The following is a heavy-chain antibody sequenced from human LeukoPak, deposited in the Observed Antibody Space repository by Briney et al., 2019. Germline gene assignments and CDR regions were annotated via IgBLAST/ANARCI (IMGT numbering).Heavy chain of an antibody. Sequence: ASVKVSCKASGYTFTSHYMHWVRQAPGQGLEWMGIINPSGGSTSYAQKFQGRVTMTRDTSTSTVYMELSSLRSEDTAVYYCARGIACTNGVCPLSYPDYYYYMDVWGKGTTVTVSS. D-gene: IGHD2-8*01. V-gene: IGHV1-46*01. CDR1: GYTFTSHY. CDR3: ARGIACTNGVCPLSYPDYYYYMDV. CDR2: INPSGGST. J-gene: IGHJ6*03.